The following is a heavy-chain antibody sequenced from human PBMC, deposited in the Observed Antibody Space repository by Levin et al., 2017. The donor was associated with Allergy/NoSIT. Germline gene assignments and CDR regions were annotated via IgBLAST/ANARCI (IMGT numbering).Heavy chain of an antibody. Sequence: GGSLRLSCAASGFSFSGSAMHWVRQAPGKGLEWVGRIRSKANTYATAYAASVKGRFIISRDDSKDTAYLQMNNLKTEDTAVYYCIRPTGGSGGSWFDPWGQGTLVTVSS. CDR1: GFSFSGSA. D-gene: IGHD3-10*01. V-gene: IGHV3-73*01. J-gene: IGHJ5*02. CDR2: IRSKANTYAT. CDR3: IRPTGGSGGSWFDP.